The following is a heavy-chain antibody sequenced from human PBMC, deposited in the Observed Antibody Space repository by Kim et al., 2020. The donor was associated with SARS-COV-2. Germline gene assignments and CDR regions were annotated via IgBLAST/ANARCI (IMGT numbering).Heavy chain of an antibody. CDR1: EFYITNYW. CDR2: IKTDGSKQ. Sequence: GGSLRLSCAASEFYITNYWMSWVRQAPGKGLEWVANIKTDGSKQLYADSVKGRFTISRDNAKNSLYLQMNCLRVEDTAIYYCTRVFGAYDFSAYWGQGTLVTVSS. CDR3: TRVFGAYDFSAY. J-gene: IGHJ4*02. D-gene: IGHD3-3*01. V-gene: IGHV3-7*01.